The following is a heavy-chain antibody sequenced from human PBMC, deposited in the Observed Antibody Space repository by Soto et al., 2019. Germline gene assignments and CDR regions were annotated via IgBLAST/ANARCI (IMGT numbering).Heavy chain of an antibody. CDR1: GFTFSNAW. D-gene: IGHD3-3*01. Sequence: PGGSLRLSCAASGFTFSNAWINWVRQAPGKGLEWVSRINSDGSSTSYADSVKGRFTISRDNAKNTLYLQMNSLRAEDTAVYYCARKYDFWGGRGILNYYYYYMDVWGKGTTVTVSS. J-gene: IGHJ6*03. V-gene: IGHV3-74*01. CDR2: INSDGSST. CDR3: ARKYDFWGGRGILNYYYYYMDV.